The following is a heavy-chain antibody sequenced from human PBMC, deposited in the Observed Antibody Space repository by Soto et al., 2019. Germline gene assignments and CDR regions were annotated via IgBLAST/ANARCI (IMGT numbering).Heavy chain of an antibody. CDR2: TYYNGRV. Sequence: QVQLQESGPRLVKPSETLAVACTVSGGSVSGGSVSRGGYYWSWIRQPPGKALEWIGYTYYNGRVTYNPSLKSRVTISVDTSKNQFSLKLNSVTTADTAVYYCVREKYYFDTGGYSPLSAVWGQGILVIVSS. V-gene: IGHV4-61*08. D-gene: IGHD3-22*01. CDR1: GGSVSRGGYY. CDR3: VREKYYFDTGGYSPLSAV. J-gene: IGHJ4*02.